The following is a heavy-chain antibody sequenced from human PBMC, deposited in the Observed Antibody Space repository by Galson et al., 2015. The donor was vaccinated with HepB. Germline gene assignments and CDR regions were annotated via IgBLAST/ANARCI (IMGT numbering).Heavy chain of an antibody. D-gene: IGHD1-26*01. V-gene: IGHV4-31*02. CDR3: ARGGWELPYDY. Sequence: PAGKGLEWIGYIYYSGSTYYNPSLKSRVTISVDTSKNQFSLKLSSVTAADTAVYYCARGGWELPYDYWGQGTLVTVSS. J-gene: IGHJ4*02. CDR2: IYYSGST.